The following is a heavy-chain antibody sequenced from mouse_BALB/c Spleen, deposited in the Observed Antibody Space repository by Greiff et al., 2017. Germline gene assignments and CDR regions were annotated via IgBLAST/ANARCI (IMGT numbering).Heavy chain of an antibody. J-gene: IGHJ2*01. CDR3: ARRCKDYFDY. CDR1: GYSITSGYY. CDR2: ISYDGSN. Sequence: VQLKQSGPGLVKPSQSLSLTCSVTGYSITSGYYWNWIRQFPGNKLEWMGYISYDGSNNYNPSLKNRISITRDTSKNQFFLKLNSVTTEDTATYYCARRCKDYFDYWGQGTTLTVSS. V-gene: IGHV3-6*02.